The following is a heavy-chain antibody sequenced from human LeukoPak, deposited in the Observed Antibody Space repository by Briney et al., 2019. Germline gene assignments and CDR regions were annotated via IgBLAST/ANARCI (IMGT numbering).Heavy chain of an antibody. J-gene: IGHJ3*02. Sequence: GASVKVSCKASGGTFSSYAISWVRQAPGQGLEWMGGIIPIFGTANYAQKFQGRVTITTDESTSTAYMELSSLRSEDTAVYYCARDPGERYFDWSPAGRDDAFDIWGQGTMVTVSS. CDR2: IIPIFGTA. CDR1: GGTFSSYA. V-gene: IGHV1-69*05. CDR3: ARDPGERYFDWSPAGRDDAFDI. D-gene: IGHD3-9*01.